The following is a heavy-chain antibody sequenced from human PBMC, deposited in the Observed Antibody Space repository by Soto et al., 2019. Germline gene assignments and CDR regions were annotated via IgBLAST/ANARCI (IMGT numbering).Heavy chain of an antibody. CDR2: IYYSGST. V-gene: IGHV4-31*03. Sequence: SETLSLTCTVSGGSISSGGYYWSWIRQHPGKGLEWIGYIYYSGSTYYNPSLKSRVTISVDTSKNQFSLKLSSVTAADTAVYYCAREGQDDFWSGYHNYYYYYMDVWGKGTTVTVSS. CDR1: GGSISSGGYY. CDR3: AREGQDDFWSGYHNYYYYYMDV. J-gene: IGHJ6*03. D-gene: IGHD3-3*01.